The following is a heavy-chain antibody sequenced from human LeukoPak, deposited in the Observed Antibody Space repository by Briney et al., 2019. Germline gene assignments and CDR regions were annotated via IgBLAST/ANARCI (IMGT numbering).Heavy chain of an antibody. V-gene: IGHV4-39*07. J-gene: IGHJ6*02. Sequence: PSETLSLTCTVSGGSISSSSYYWGWIRQPPGKGLEWIGNIYYSGSTYYNPSFRSRVTISVDTSKNQFSLKLNSVTAADTAVYYCARVGGTNFYYYGLDVWGQGTTVTVSS. CDR3: ARVGGTNFYYYGLDV. CDR1: GGSISSSSYY. D-gene: IGHD3-3*01. CDR2: IYYSGST.